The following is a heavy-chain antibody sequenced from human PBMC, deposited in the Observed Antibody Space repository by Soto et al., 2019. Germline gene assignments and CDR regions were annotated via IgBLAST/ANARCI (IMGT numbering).Heavy chain of an antibody. CDR3: ARGTTRITMVRGVIFWFDP. CDR2: IYYSGST. V-gene: IGHV4-59*12. J-gene: IGHJ5*02. D-gene: IGHD3-10*01. Sequence: SETLSLTCTVSGGSISSYYWSWIRQPPGKGLEWIGYIYYSGSTYYNPSLKSRVTIPVDTSKNQFSLKLSSVTAADTAVYYCARGTTRITMVRGVIFWFDPWGQGTLVTVSS. CDR1: GGSISSYY.